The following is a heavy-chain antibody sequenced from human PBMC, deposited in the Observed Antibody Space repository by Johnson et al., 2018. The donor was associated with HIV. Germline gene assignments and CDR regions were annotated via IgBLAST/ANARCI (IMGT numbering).Heavy chain of an antibody. D-gene: IGHD3-22*01. Sequence: VQLVESGGGLVQPGGSLGLSCAASGFTFNNYAMTWVRQAPGKGLEWVSVIYSGGSTYYADSVKGRFTISRDNSKNTLYLQMNSLRAEDPAVYYCARGLGLLLRLGAFDIWGQGTMVTVSS. J-gene: IGHJ3*02. CDR1: GFTFNNYA. V-gene: IGHV3-66*01. CDR3: ARGLGLLLRLGAFDI. CDR2: IYSGGST.